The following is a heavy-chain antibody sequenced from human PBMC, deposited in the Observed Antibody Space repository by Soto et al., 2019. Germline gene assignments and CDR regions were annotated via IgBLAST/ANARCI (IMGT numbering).Heavy chain of an antibody. CDR1: GGSISTYY. Sequence: VQLQGSGPGLVKPSETLSLTCTVSGGSISTYYWSWIRQPPGKGLEWIGYIHYSGSTDYNPSLKSRVTISGDTSKNQFSLKLSSVTAADTAVYYCARSTYSDSGSYYLCAFDIWGQGTMVTVSS. V-gene: IGHV4-59*08. CDR3: ARSTYSDSGSYYLCAFDI. CDR2: IHYSGST. J-gene: IGHJ3*02. D-gene: IGHD3-10*01.